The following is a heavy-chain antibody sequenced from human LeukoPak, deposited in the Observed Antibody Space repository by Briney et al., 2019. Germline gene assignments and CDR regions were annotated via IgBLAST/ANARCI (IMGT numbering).Heavy chain of an antibody. J-gene: IGHJ4*02. Sequence: SETLPLTCTVSGGSISSYYWSWIRQPAGKGLEWIGRIYTSGSTNYNPSLKSRVTMSVDTSKNQFSLKLSSVTAADTAVYYCAREAYSSGSWSFDYWGQGTLVTVSS. CDR1: GGSISSYY. V-gene: IGHV4-4*07. D-gene: IGHD6-19*01. CDR3: AREAYSSGSWSFDY. CDR2: IYTSGST.